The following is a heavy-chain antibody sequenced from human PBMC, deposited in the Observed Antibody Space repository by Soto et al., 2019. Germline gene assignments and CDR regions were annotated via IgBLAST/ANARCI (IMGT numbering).Heavy chain of an antibody. J-gene: IGHJ4*02. D-gene: IGHD1-20*01. Sequence: QVQLVESGGDVVQPETSLRLSCAASGLSFSTNVLHWVRQAPGKGLEWVAVMSSNGSEKYYTDSVKGRFTISRDNSKNTLYLEMNSLTTEDTAVYYCALDNIPGAPDYFDYWGQGTLVTVSS. CDR1: GLSFSTNV. V-gene: IGHV3-30*10. CDR3: ALDNIPGAPDYFDY. CDR2: MSSNGSEK.